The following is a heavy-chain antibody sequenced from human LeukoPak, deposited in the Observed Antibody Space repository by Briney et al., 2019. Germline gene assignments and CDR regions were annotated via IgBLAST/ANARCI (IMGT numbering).Heavy chain of an antibody. CDR3: ARELPTVREHFFDY. J-gene: IGHJ4*02. D-gene: IGHD4-11*01. CDR2: INSDGSSI. Sequence: QTGGSLRLSCAASAITFSNYWMHWVRQAPGKGLVWVSRINSDGSSIFYADSVKGRFTISRDNAKNTLYLQMNSLRVEDTAVYYCARELPTVREHFFDYWGQGTLVTVSS. CDR1: AITFSNYW. V-gene: IGHV3-74*01.